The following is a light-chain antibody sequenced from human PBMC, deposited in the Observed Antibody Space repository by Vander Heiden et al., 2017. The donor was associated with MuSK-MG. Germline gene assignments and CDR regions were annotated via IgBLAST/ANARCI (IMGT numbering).Light chain of an antibody. CDR2: DAS. CDR1: QSINNW. V-gene: IGKV1-5*01. J-gene: IGKJ1*01. CDR3: QQNKSYSPWT. Sequence: DIQVTQSPSTLSPSVGDKVTITCRTSQSINNWLAWYQQKPGKVPKLLIYDASSLEGGISSRFSGSGFGTEFTLTISGRQPDDFASYYCQQNKSYSPWTFGQGTMVEIK.